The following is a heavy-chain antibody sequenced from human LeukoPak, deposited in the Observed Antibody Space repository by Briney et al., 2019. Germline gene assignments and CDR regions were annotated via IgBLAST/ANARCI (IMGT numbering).Heavy chain of an antibody. Sequence: SGTLSLTCAVSGGSISSSNWWSWVRQPPGKGLEWIGEIYHSGSTNYNPPLKSRVTISVDKSKNQFSLKLSSVTAADTAVYYCARDPALPTAPYYFDYWGQGTLVTVSS. J-gene: IGHJ4*02. D-gene: IGHD4-17*01. CDR1: GGSISSSNW. CDR3: ARDPALPTAPYYFDY. CDR2: IYHSGST. V-gene: IGHV4-4*02.